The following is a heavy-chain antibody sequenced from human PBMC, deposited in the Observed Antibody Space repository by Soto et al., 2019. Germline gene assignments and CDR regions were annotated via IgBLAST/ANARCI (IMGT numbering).Heavy chain of an antibody. CDR3: AKGDDIVLMVYANDH. Sequence: QLLESGGGLAQPGGSLRLSCAASGFTFSHYAMNWVRRAPGKGLEWVSVISHRGDETYYADSVRGRFTTSRDNSNNILYLQMNSLRAEDTAVYYCAKGDDIVLMVYANDHWGQGTLVTVSS. D-gene: IGHD2-8*01. CDR1: GFTFSHYA. J-gene: IGHJ4*02. V-gene: IGHV3-23*01. CDR2: ISHRGDET.